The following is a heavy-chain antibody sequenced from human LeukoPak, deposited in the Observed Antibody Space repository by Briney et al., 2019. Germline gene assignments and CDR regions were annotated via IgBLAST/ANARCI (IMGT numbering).Heavy chain of an antibody. CDR2: ISWNSGSI. CDR1: GFTFSDYW. D-gene: IGHD5-18*01. CDR3: AKDVRGYSYGFDY. V-gene: IGHV3-9*03. Sequence: GGSLRLSCAASGFTFSDYWMHWVRHAPGKGLEWVSGISWNSGSIGYADSVKGRFTISRDNAKNSLYLQMNSLRAEDMALYYCAKDVRGYSYGFDYWGQGTLVTVSS. J-gene: IGHJ4*02.